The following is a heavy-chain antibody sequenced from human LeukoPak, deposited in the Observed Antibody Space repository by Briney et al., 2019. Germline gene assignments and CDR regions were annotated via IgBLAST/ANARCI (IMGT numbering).Heavy chain of an antibody. V-gene: IGHV4-61*02. J-gene: IGHJ4*02. D-gene: IGHD1-1*01. Sequence: SQTLSLTCTVSGGSISSGSYYWSWIRQPAGKGLEWIGRIYTSGSTNYNPSLKSRVTISVDTSKNQFSLKLSSVTAADTAVYYCAGDWKWIDYWGQGTLVTVSS. CDR3: AGDWKWIDY. CDR2: IYTSGST. CDR1: GGSISSGSYY.